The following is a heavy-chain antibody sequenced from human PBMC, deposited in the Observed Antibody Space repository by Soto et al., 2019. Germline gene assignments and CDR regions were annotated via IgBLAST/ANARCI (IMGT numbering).Heavy chain of an antibody. CDR3: ARRRNRSGYYFDY. V-gene: IGHV4-39*02. D-gene: IGHD3-3*01. Sequence: QLQLQESGPGLVKPSETLSLTCTVSGGSISNSSFYWGWIRQPPGKGLEWIGGIFYSGSTHYNPSLKSRVTLSVATSRNHFSLKLNSVTAADTAVYYCARRRNRSGYYFDYWGQGTLVTVSS. CDR2: IFYSGST. J-gene: IGHJ4*02. CDR1: GGSISNSSFY.